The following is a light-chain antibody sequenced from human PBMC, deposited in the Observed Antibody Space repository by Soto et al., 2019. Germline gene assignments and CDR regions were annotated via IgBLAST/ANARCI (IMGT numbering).Light chain of an antibody. CDR3: NSCARCNNVV. CDR1: SSDVGRYNY. J-gene: IGLJ2*01. Sequence: QSVLTQPPSASGSLGQSVTISCTGTSSDVGRYNYGSWYQQHPGNAPKLTIYEVTKRPSGVPDRLSGSKSGNTASLTVSGLEGEDEADYYCNSCARCNNVVFGGGTKLIVL. V-gene: IGLV2-8*01. CDR2: EVT.